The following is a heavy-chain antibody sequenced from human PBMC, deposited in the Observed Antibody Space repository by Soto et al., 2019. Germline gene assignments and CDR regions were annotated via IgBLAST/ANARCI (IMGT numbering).Heavy chain of an antibody. Sequence: SETLSLTCTVSNGSISSAIYYWGWIRQPPGKGLEWIGSIYHSGSTYCNPSLQGRVTISVDTSKNQFSLKLSSVTAADTAVYFCAGRSSLASVQVYFGEISNYNWFDPWGQGTLVTVSS. CDR1: NGSISSAIYY. V-gene: IGHV4-39*01. J-gene: IGHJ5*02. CDR3: AGRSSLASVQVYFGEISNYNWFDP. CDR2: IYHSGST. D-gene: IGHD3-10*01.